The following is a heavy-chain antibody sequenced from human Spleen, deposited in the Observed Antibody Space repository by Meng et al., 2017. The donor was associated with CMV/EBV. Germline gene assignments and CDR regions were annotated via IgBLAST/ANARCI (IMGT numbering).Heavy chain of an antibody. J-gene: IGHJ4*02. Sequence: GPLVESGGGLVQPGGSLRLSCAASGFTFSSYAMHWVRQAPGKGLEWVAVISYDGSNKYYADSVKGRFTISRDNSKNTLYLQMNSLRAEDTAVYYCARDLHWNSVDYWGQGTLVTVSS. CDR2: ISYDGSNK. CDR3: ARDLHWNSVDY. D-gene: IGHD1-7*01. V-gene: IGHV3-30-3*01. CDR1: GFTFSSYA.